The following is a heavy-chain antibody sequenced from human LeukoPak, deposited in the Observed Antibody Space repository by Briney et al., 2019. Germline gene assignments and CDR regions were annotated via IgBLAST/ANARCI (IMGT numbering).Heavy chain of an antibody. V-gene: IGHV3-7*01. Sequence: GGSLRLSCAASGFTFGNYWMSWVRQAPGKGLEWVANIKQDGSEKNYVDSVKGRFTISRDNAKNSLYLQMNSLRAEDTAVYYCVRGRGSNYHFDYWGQGTLVTVSS. J-gene: IGHJ4*02. D-gene: IGHD4-4*01. CDR2: IKQDGSEK. CDR3: VRGRGSNYHFDY. CDR1: GFTFGNYW.